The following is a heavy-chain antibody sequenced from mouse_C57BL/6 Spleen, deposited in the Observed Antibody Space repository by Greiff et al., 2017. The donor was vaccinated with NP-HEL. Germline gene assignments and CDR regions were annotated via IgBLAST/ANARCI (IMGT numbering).Heavy chain of an antibody. V-gene: IGHV1-82*01. CDR2: IYPGDGDT. Sequence: QVQLQQPGPELVKPGASVKISCKASGYAFSSSWMNWVKQRPGKGLEWIGRIYPGDGDTNYNGKFKGKATLTADKSSSTAYMQLSSLTSEDSAVYFCARESYSIYAMDYWGQGTSVTVSS. D-gene: IGHD2-5*01. CDR3: ARESYSIYAMDY. CDR1: GYAFSSSW. J-gene: IGHJ4*01.